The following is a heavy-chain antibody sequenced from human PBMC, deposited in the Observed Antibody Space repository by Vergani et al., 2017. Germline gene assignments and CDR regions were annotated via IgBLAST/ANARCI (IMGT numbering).Heavy chain of an antibody. J-gene: IGHJ6*02. D-gene: IGHD1-26*01. V-gene: IGHV3-7*01. CDR2: IKQDGSEK. CDR3: ARAEWELLWNYYYYGMDV. Sequence: EVQLVESGGGLVQPGGSLRLSCAASGFTFSSYWMSWVRQAPGKGLEWVANIKQDGSEKYYVDSVKGRFTISRDNAKNSLYLQMNSRRAEDTAVYYCARAEWELLWNYYYYGMDVWGQGTTVTVSS. CDR1: GFTFSSYW.